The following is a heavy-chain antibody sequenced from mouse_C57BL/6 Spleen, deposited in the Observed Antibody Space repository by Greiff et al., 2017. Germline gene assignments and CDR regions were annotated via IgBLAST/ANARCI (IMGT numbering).Heavy chain of an antibody. D-gene: IGHD1-1*01. CDR3: ARPLYGSSYRLDY. Sequence: QVHVKQPGTELVKPGASVKLSCKASGYTFTSYWMHWVKQRPGQGLEWIGNINPSNGGTNYNEKFKSKATLTVDKSSSTAYMQLSSLTSEDSAVYYCARPLYGSSYRLDYWGQGTTLTVSS. V-gene: IGHV1-53*01. J-gene: IGHJ2*01. CDR2: INPSNGGT. CDR1: GYTFTSYW.